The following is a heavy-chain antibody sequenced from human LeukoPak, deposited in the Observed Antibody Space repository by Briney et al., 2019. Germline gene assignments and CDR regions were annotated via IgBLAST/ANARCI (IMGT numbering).Heavy chain of an antibody. CDR2: INPNSGGT. J-gene: IGHJ4*02. CDR1: GYTFTGYY. Sequence: ASVKVPCKASGYTFTGYYMHWVRQAPGQGLEWMGWINPNSGGTNYAQKFQGRVTMTRDTSISTAYMELSRLRSDDTAVYYCARDIGSTLLFDYWGQGTLVTVSS. V-gene: IGHV1-2*02. CDR3: ARDIGSTLLFDY. D-gene: IGHD1-26*01.